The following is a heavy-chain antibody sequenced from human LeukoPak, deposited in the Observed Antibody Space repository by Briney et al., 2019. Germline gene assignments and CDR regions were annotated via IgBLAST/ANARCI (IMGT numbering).Heavy chain of an antibody. CDR3: AKDALFTDFALDY. CDR2: ISGGGGST. J-gene: IGHJ4*02. CDR1: GFTFRSYG. D-gene: IGHD3-10*02. Sequence: PGGSLRLSCAASGFTFRSYGMSWVRQAPGKGLEWVSAISGGGGSTYYAESVKGRFTISRDNSKNTVYLQMNSLRAEDTAVYYCAKDALFTDFALDYLGQGAIVTVPS. V-gene: IGHV3-23*01.